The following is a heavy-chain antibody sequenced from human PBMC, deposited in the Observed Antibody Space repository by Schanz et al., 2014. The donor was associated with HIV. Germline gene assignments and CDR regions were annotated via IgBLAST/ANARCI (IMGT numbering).Heavy chain of an antibody. J-gene: IGHJ4*02. D-gene: IGHD3-10*01. CDR1: GFTFTDNY. CDR3: ARVFGRTYGWPDY. Sequence: VQLVESGGGLVRPGGSLRLSCAVSGFTFTDNYMSWIRQAPGKGLEWLSYISVNGATREYADSVKGRFTISRDNARTSLYLQMNSLRAEDTAVYYCARVFGRTYGWPDYWGQGTLVTVSS. V-gene: IGHV3-11*01. CDR2: ISVNGATR.